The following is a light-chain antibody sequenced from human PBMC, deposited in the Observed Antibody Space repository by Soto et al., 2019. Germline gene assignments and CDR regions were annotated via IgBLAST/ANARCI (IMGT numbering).Light chain of an antibody. CDR3: QTYDTGVSGSI. J-gene: IGLJ2*01. Sequence: QSVLTQPPSVSGAPGQRVALSCAGTSSNIGAGYDAHWYQHLPGTAPKLLIFGNINRPAGVPDRFSGSKSGTSASLAISGLQAADEGYYYCQTYDTGVSGSIFGGGTKVTVL. V-gene: IGLV1-40*01. CDR2: GNI. CDR1: SSNIGAGYD.